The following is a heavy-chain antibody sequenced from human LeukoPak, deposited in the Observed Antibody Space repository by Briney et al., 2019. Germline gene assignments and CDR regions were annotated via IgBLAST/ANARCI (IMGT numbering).Heavy chain of an antibody. CDR1: GFTFSNYW. D-gene: IGHD3-16*01. Sequence: PGGSLRLSCAASGFTFSNYWMSWVRQAPGKGLECVAYIKEDGSEKNYVDSVKGRFTISGDNAKNSLYLQMNSLRAEDTAVYYCARGGRSRFDFWGQGILVTVSS. CDR3: ARGGRSRFDF. V-gene: IGHV3-7*01. CDR2: IKEDGSEK. J-gene: IGHJ4*02.